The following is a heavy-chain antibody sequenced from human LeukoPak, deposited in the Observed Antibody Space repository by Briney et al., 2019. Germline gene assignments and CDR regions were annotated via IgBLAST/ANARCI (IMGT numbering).Heavy chain of an antibody. CDR2: IYYSGST. Sequence: ASETLSLTCTVSGGSISSGGYYWSWIRQHPGKGLEWIGYIYYSGSTYYNPSLKSRVTISVDTSKNQFSLKLSSVTAADTAVYYCARDSIAAAGTGRGYYYYGMDVWGKGTTVTVSS. J-gene: IGHJ6*04. D-gene: IGHD6-13*01. CDR1: GGSISSGGYY. CDR3: ARDSIAAAGTGRGYYYYGMDV. V-gene: IGHV4-31*03.